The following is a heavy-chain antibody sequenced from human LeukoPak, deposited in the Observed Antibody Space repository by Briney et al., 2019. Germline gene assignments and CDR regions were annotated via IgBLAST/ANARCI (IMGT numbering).Heavy chain of an antibody. D-gene: IGHD6-13*01. CDR3: ARDGQAAAADY. Sequence: PGGSLRLSCAASGFTFSRYFMRWVRQAPGKGLEWVANINQDGSEKYYVDSVKGRFTISRDNAKNSLYLQMNSLRVEDTAVYYCARDGQAAAADYWGQGTLVTVSS. CDR1: GFTFSRYF. J-gene: IGHJ4*02. V-gene: IGHV3-7*01. CDR2: INQDGSEK.